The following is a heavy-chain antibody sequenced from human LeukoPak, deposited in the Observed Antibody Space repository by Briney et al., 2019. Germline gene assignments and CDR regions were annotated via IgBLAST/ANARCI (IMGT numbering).Heavy chain of an antibody. CDR3: ATKGDDYGDLHFDY. CDR1: GGSISSYY. J-gene: IGHJ4*02. Sequence: PSETLSLTCTVSGGSISSYYWSWIRQPPGKGLEWIGHIYYSGSTNYNPSLKSRVTISVDTPQNQFSLKLSSVTAADTAVYYCATKGDDYGDLHFDYWGQGTLVTVSS. CDR2: IYYSGST. D-gene: IGHD4-17*01. V-gene: IGHV4-59*01.